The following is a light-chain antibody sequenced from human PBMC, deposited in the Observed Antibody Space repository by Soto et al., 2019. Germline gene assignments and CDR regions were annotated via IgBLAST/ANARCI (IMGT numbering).Light chain of an antibody. CDR3: AAWDDNLNGVV. V-gene: IGLV1-36*01. CDR2: YDH. J-gene: IGLJ2*01. CDR1: SSNIGNNA. Sequence: QSVLTQPPSVSEAPRQRVTISCSGSSSNIGNNAVNWYQQLPGKAPKLLIYYDHLLPSGVSDRFSGSKSGTSASLAISGLQSEDEADYYCAAWDDNLNGVVFGGGTKLTVL.